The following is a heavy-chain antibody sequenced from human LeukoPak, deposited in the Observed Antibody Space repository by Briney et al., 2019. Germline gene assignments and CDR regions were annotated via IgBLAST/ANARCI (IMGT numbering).Heavy chain of an antibody. CDR1: GGSISSHY. CDR2: IYYSGST. Sequence: PLETLSLTCTVSGGSISSHYWSWIRQPPGKGLEWIGYIYYSGSTNYNPSLKSRVTISVDTSKNQFSLKLSSVTAADTAVYYCARGSDYDFWSGYYTSEYFQHWGQGTLVTVSS. D-gene: IGHD3-3*01. J-gene: IGHJ1*01. V-gene: IGHV4-59*11. CDR3: ARGSDYDFWSGYYTSEYFQH.